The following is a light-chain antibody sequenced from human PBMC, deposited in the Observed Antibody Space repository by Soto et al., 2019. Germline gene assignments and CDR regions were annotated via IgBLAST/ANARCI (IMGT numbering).Light chain of an antibody. CDR2: WAS. V-gene: IGKV4-1*01. CDR3: QQYYTTPRT. J-gene: IGKJ1*01. Sequence: DIVMTQSPDSLAVSLGERATINCKSSQSVLYTSNNENYLAWYQQKPGQPPKLLIYWASIRASGVPDRFSGSGSGTDFTLTITSLQAEDVAVYYCQQYYTTPRTFGQGTKVEVK. CDR1: QSVLYTSNNENY.